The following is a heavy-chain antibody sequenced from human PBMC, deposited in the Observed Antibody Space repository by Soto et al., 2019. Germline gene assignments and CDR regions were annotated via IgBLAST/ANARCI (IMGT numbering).Heavy chain of an antibody. D-gene: IGHD5-12*01. CDR3: ASNSGYDTYYYYGMDV. V-gene: IGHV4-61*08. CDR1: GGSISSGGYY. J-gene: IGHJ6*02. Sequence: PSETLSLTCTVSGGSISSGGYYWSWIRQHPGKGLEWIGYIYYSGSTNYNPSLKSRVTISVDTSKNQFSLKLSSVTAADTAVYYCASNSGYDTYYYYGMDVWGQGTTVTVSS. CDR2: IYYSGST.